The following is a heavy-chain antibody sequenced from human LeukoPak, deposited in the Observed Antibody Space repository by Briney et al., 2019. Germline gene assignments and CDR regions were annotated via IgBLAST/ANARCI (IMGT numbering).Heavy chain of an antibody. J-gene: IGHJ4*02. V-gene: IGHV1-2*02. Sequence: ASVKVSCKASGYTFTGYYMNWVRQAPGQGLEWMGWINPNSGGTNYAQKFQGRVTMTRDTSISTAYMELSRLRSDDTAVYYCATGWFGELLPFDYWGQGTLVTVSS. CDR2: INPNSGGT. D-gene: IGHD3-10*01. CDR3: ATGWFGELLPFDY. CDR1: GYTFTGYY.